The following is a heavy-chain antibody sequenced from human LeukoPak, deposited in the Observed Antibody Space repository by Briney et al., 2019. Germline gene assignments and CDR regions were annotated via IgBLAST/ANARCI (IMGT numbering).Heavy chain of an antibody. CDR2: ISGSGGST. V-gene: IGHV3-23*01. Sequence: GGSLRLSCAASGFTFSTYAMSWVRQAPGKGLEWVSAISGSGGSTYYADSVKGRFTISRDNSKNTLYLQMNSLRAEDTAVYYCAKAWGGSSTSCCIDYWGQGTLVTVSS. CDR1: GFTFSTYA. D-gene: IGHD2-2*01. CDR3: AKAWGGSSTSCCIDY. J-gene: IGHJ4*02.